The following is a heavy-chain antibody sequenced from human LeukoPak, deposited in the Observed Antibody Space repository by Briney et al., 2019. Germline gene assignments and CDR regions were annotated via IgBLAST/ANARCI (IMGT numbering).Heavy chain of an antibody. CDR2: MNPNSGNT. D-gene: IGHD3-10*01. V-gene: IGHV1-8*01. Sequence: ASVKVSCKASGYTFTSYDINWVRQATGQELEWMGWMNPNSGNTGYAQKFQRRVTMTRNTSISTAYMELSSLRSEDTAVYYCAREALAYGSGNRDYWGQGTLVTVSS. J-gene: IGHJ4*02. CDR3: AREALAYGSGNRDY. CDR1: GYTFTSYD.